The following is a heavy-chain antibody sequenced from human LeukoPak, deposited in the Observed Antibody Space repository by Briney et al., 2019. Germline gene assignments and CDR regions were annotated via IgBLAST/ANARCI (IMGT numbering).Heavy chain of an antibody. Sequence: GGSLRLSCAASGFTFDDYAMHWVRQAPGRGLEWVSGISWNSGSIGYADSVKGRFTISRDNAKNSLYLQMNSLRAEDTALYYCAKDMNFGELTGAFDIWGQGTTVTVSS. J-gene: IGHJ3*02. CDR3: AKDMNFGELTGAFDI. D-gene: IGHD3-16*01. CDR1: GFTFDDYA. V-gene: IGHV3-9*01. CDR2: ISWNSGSI.